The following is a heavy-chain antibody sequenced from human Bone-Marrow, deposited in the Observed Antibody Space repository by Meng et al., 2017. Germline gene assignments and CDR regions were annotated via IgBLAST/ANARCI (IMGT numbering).Heavy chain of an antibody. CDR2: ISSSGDSS. V-gene: IGHV3-23*04. D-gene: IGHD5-18*01. CDR1: GFTFRSYA. CDR3: TLDTAMIN. J-gene: IGHJ4*02. Sequence: VRLVGSGGGLVQPGGSLRLACAASGFTFRSYAMNWVRQAPGEGLEWVSTISSSGDSSYYADSVEDRFTISRDNFKNTLYLRMNSLRAEDTAVYYCTLDTAMINWGQGTLVTVSS.